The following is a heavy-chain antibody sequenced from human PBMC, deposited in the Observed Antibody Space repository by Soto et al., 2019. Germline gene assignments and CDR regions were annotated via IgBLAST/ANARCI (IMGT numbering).Heavy chain of an antibody. CDR2: IYPGDSDT. V-gene: IGHV5-51*01. J-gene: IGHJ6*02. CDR1: GYSFTSYW. D-gene: IGHD2-15*01. CDR3: ARLPCSGGSCYSGHYYYYGMDV. Sequence: GESLKISCKGSGYSFTSYWIGWVRQMPGKGLEWMGIIYPGDSDTRYSPSFQGQGTISADKSISTAYLQWSSLKASDTAMSYCARLPCSGGSCYSGHYYYYGMDVWGQGTTVTVSS.